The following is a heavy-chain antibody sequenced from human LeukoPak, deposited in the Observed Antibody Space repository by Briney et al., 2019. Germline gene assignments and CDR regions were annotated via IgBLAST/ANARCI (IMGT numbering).Heavy chain of an antibody. Sequence: PSETLSLTCAVSVYSISSGYYWGWIRQPPGKGLEWIGSIYHSGSTYYNPSLKSRVTISVDTSKNQFSLKLSSVTAADTAVYYCARMLDWSGYSGDYWGQGTLVTVSS. CDR3: ARMLDWSGYSGDY. J-gene: IGHJ4*02. CDR1: VYSISSGYY. CDR2: IYHSGST. D-gene: IGHD3-3*01. V-gene: IGHV4-38-2*01.